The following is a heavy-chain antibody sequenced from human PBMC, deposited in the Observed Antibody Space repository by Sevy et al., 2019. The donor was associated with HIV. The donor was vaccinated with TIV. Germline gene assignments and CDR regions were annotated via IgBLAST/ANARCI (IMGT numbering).Heavy chain of an antibody. CDR2: IKQDGSEK. Sequence: GGSLRLSCAASGFTFSSYWMSWVHQAPGKVLEWVANIKQDGSEKYYVDSVKGRFTISRDNAKNSLYLQMNSLRAEDTAVYYCARDWECTGGVCYFMDVWGQGTTVTVSS. CDR3: ARDWECTGGVCYFMDV. V-gene: IGHV3-7*03. D-gene: IGHD2-8*02. CDR1: GFTFSSYW. J-gene: IGHJ6*02.